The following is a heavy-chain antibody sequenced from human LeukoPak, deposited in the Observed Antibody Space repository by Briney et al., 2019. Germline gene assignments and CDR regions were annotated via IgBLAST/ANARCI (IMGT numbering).Heavy chain of an antibody. CDR3: ARDGLLTGYDY. V-gene: IGHV4-4*07. J-gene: IGHJ4*02. Sequence: SETLSLTCTVSGGSISSYYWSWIRQPAGKGLGWIGRIYTSGSTNYNPSLKSRVTMSVDTSKNQFSLKLSSVTAADTAVYYCARDGLLTGYDYWGQGTLVTVSS. CDR2: IYTSGST. D-gene: IGHD3-9*01. CDR1: GGSISSYY.